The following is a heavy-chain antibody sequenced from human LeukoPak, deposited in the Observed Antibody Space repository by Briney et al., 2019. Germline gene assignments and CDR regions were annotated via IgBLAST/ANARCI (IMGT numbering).Heavy chain of an antibody. V-gene: IGHV4-39*01. CDR1: GGSIISSTYY. CDR2: MSYSGST. Sequence: ASETLSLTCTVSGGSIISSTYYWGWIRQPPGKGLEWIGSMSYSGSTYHNPSLKSRVTMSVDTSKNQFSVKLSSVTAADTAVYYCAGQAVVVVAGEDYFDYWGQGTLVTVSS. J-gene: IGHJ4*02. D-gene: IGHD2-2*01. CDR3: AGQAVVVVAGEDYFDY.